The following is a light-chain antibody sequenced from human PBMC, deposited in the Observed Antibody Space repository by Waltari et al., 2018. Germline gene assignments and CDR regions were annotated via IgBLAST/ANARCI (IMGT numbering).Light chain of an antibody. CDR2: GAS. V-gene: IGKV1-39*01. CDR3: QESLSIPYA. Sequence: DIQMTQSPSSLSASVGDTVTITCRASESISGYLNWYQQKPGKAPILLIYGASTLQSGVPSRFSGGVSGTDFTLTISSLQPEDFAIYFCQESLSIPYAFGQGTKLEIK. CDR1: ESISGY. J-gene: IGKJ2*01.